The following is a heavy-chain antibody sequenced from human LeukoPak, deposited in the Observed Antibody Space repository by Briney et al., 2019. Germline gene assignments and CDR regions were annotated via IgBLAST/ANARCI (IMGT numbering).Heavy chain of an antibody. D-gene: IGHD3-9*01. Sequence: PGGSLRLSCAASGFTFSDYYMSWIRQAPGKGLEWVSYISSSSSYTNDADSVKGRFTISRDNAKNSLYLQMNSLRAEDTAVYYCARALMYYDKWDVWGQGTTVTVSS. CDR2: ISSSSSYT. CDR1: GFTFSDYY. CDR3: ARALMYYDKWDV. J-gene: IGHJ6*02. V-gene: IGHV3-11*05.